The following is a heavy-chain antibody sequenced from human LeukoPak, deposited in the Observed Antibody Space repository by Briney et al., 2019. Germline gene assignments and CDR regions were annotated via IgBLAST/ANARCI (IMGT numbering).Heavy chain of an antibody. V-gene: IGHV5-10-1*01. CDR2: IDPSDSYT. CDR1: GYSFTSYW. D-gene: IGHD3-22*01. J-gene: IGHJ5*02. CDR3: ARHSSIGYDSSYNWFDP. Sequence: GESLKISCKGSGYSFTSYWISWVRQMPGKGLEWMGRIDPSDSYTNYSPSFQGHVTISADKSISTAYLQWSSLKASDTAMYYCARHSSIGYDSSYNWFDPWGQGTLVTVSS.